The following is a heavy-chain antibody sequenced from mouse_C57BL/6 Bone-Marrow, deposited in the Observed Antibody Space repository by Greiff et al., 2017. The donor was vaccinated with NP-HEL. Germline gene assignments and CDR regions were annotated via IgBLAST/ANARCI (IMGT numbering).Heavy chain of an antibody. CDR1: GFTFSSYG. J-gene: IGHJ2*01. D-gene: IGHD2-2*01. CDR3: ARQVYGYDEYYFDY. CDR2: ISSGGSYT. Sequence: EVQLQESGGDLVKPGGSLKLSCAASGFTFSSYGMSWVRQTPDKRLEWVATISSGGSYTYYPDSVKGRFTISRDNAKNTLYLQMSSLKSEDTAMYYCARQVYGYDEYYFDYWGQGTTLTVSS. V-gene: IGHV5-6*01.